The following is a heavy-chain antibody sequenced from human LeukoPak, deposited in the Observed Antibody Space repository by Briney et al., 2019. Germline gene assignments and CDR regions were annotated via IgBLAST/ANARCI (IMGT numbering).Heavy chain of an antibody. J-gene: IGHJ3*02. Sequence: SETLSLTCTVSGGSISSYYWSWIRQPAGKGLEWIGRIYTSGSTNYNPSLKSRVTMSVDTSKNQFSLKLSSVTAADTAVYYCARDKDSSGLYAFDIWGQGTMVTVSS. CDR3: ARDKDSSGLYAFDI. CDR2: IYTSGST. CDR1: GGSISSYY. V-gene: IGHV4-4*07. D-gene: IGHD3-22*01.